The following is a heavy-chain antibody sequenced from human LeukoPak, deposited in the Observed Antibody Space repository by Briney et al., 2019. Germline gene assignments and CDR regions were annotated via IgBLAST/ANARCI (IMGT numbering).Heavy chain of an antibody. Sequence: SETLSLTCTVSGGSISSYYWSWIRQPPGKGLEWIGYIYYSGSTNYNPSLKSRVTISVDTSKNQFSLKLSSVTAADTAVYYCARGESTMIAYPIWGQGTMVTVSS. D-gene: IGHD3-22*01. CDR2: IYYSGST. J-gene: IGHJ3*02. V-gene: IGHV4-59*01. CDR1: GGSISSYY. CDR3: ARGESTMIAYPI.